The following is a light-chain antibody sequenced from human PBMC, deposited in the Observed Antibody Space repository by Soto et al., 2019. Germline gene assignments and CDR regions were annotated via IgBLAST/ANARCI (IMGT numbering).Light chain of an antibody. V-gene: IGKV3-15*01. CDR2: AAS. CDR3: QQYNNWLGT. CDR1: QSVGSN. Sequence: EIVMTQSPATLSVSPGEIATLSCRASQSVGSNVAWYQHKPGQAPRLLIFAASTSATGIPGRFSGSGSGTEFTLTLTRLQSDDFALYYCQQYNNWLGTFGQGTKVDIK. J-gene: IGKJ1*01.